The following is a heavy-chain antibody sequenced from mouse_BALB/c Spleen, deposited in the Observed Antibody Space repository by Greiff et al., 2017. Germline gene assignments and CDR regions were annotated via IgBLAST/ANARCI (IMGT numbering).Heavy chain of an antibody. D-gene: IGHD2-10*02. J-gene: IGHJ4*01. CDR2: IDTSDSYT. CDR1: GYTFTDYW. CDR3: ARRGPRYAMDY. Sequence: VQLQQPGAELVMPGASVKMSCKASGYTFTDYWMHWVKQRPGQGLEWIGAIDTSDSYTSYNQKFKGKATLTVDESSSTAYMQLSSLTSEDSAVYYYARRGPRYAMDYWGQGTSVTVSS. V-gene: IGHV1-69*01.